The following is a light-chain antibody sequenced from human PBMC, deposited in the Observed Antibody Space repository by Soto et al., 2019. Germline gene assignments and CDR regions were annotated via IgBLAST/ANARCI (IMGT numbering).Light chain of an antibody. CDR1: QSVTSSY. Sequence: EIVLTQSPGTLSLSPGEGATLSCRASQSVTSSYLAWYQQKRGQAPRLLMYDASSRATGIPDRFSGSGSGTDFTLTISILETEDFAVYFCQQYASSPLTFGGGTKVEIK. CDR2: DAS. CDR3: QQYASSPLT. V-gene: IGKV3-20*01. J-gene: IGKJ4*01.